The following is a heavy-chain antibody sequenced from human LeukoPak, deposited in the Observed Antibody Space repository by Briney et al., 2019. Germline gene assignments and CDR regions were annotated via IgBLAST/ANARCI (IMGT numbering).Heavy chain of an antibody. D-gene: IGHD6-19*01. CDR2: MNPNSGNT. V-gene: IGHV1-8*01. CDR3: TRGDRGTVWYEDLDF. J-gene: IGHJ4*02. CDR1: RYTFTNYV. Sequence: GASVTDSCQASRYTFTNYVINWVRQAAGQGLEWMGWMNPNSGNTGYAQKFQGRVSMTRNNSLNTAYMELSRLRSEDTAVYYCTRGDRGTVWYEDLDFWGQGTLVTVSS.